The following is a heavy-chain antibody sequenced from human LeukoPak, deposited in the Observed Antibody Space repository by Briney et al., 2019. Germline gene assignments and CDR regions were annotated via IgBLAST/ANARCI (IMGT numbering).Heavy chain of an antibody. CDR2: ISYDGSNK. V-gene: IGHV3-30*04. D-gene: IGHD3-22*01. CDR1: GFTFSSYA. CDR3: AKVAYYYDSSGPPYAFDI. Sequence: GGSPRLSCAASGFTFSSYAMHWVRQAPGKGLEWVAVISYDGSNKYYADSVKGRFTISRDNSKNTLYLQMNSLRAEDTAVYYCAKVAYYYDSSGPPYAFDIWGQGTMVTVSS. J-gene: IGHJ3*02.